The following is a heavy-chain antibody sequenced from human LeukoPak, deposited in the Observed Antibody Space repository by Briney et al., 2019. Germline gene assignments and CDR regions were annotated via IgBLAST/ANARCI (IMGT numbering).Heavy chain of an antibody. CDR1: GFTFSSYE. Sequence: GGSLRLSCAASGFTFSSYEMNWVRQAPGKGLEWVSYISSSDSNIYYADSVKGRFTISRDNAKNSLYLQMNSLRAEDTAVYYCAREIFWLGPIDYWGQGTLVT. CDR2: ISSSDSNI. D-gene: IGHD3-3*01. V-gene: IGHV3-48*03. CDR3: AREIFWLGPIDY. J-gene: IGHJ4*02.